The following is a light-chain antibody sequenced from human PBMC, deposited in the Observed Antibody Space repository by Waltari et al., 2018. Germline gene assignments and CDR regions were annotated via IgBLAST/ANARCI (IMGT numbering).Light chain of an antibody. CDR2: GAS. V-gene: IGKV3-15*01. Sequence: EIVMTQSPATLSVSPGERATLPCRASQSVSSNLAWYQQKPGQAPRLLIYGASTRATGIPARFSGSGSGTEFTLTLSSLQSEDFAVYYCQQYNNWPGTFGQGTKVEIK. CDR3: QQYNNWPGT. CDR1: QSVSSN. J-gene: IGKJ1*01.